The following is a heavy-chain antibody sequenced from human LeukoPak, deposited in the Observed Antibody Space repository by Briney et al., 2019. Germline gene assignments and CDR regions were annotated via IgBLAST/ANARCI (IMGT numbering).Heavy chain of an antibody. V-gene: IGHV3-21*04. CDR2: ISSSSSYI. CDR3: AKDYCSGGSCYLGDAFDI. D-gene: IGHD2-15*01. CDR1: GFTFSSYS. J-gene: IGHJ3*02. Sequence: PGGSLRLSCAASGFTFSSYSMNWVRQAPGKGLEWVSSISSSSSYIYYADSVKGRFTISRDNAKNSLYLQMNSLRAEDMALYYCAKDYCSGGSCYLGDAFDIWGQGTMVTVSS.